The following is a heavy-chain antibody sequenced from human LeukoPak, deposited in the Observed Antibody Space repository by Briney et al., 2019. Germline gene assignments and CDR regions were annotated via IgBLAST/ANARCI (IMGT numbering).Heavy chain of an antibody. D-gene: IGHD2-2*01. CDR1: GGSITSYY. J-gene: IGHJ5*02. V-gene: IGHV4-59*01. CDR3: ARDLGYCSTLSCYPYFDP. CDR2: IYYSGNI. Sequence: SETLSLTCTVSGGSITSYYWSWIRQPPGKGLEWIGYIYYSGNINYNPSLKSRVTISADTSKNQFSLNLSSVTAADTAVYYCARDLGYCSTLSCYPYFDPWGQGTLVTVSS.